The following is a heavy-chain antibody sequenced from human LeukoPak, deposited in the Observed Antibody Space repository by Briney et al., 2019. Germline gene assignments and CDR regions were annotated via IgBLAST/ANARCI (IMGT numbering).Heavy chain of an antibody. Sequence: GGSLRLSCAVSGFTFTSYAISWVRQAPGKGLEWVSTISGSGDRTYYADSVKGRFTLSRDKSKNTVYLQMDSLRVAETAVYYCARVQCGNLSGSYRTFFDFWGQGALVTVSP. V-gene: IGHV3-23*01. D-gene: IGHD3-10*01. J-gene: IGHJ4*02. CDR2: ISGSGDRT. CDR3: ARVQCGNLSGSYRTFFDF. CDR1: GFTFTSYA.